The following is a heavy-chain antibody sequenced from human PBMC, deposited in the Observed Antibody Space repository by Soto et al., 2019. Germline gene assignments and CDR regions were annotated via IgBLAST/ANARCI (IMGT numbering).Heavy chain of an antibody. CDR3: ARGDSGWAAFDY. J-gene: IGHJ4*02. CDR1: GFTFVAFT. D-gene: IGHD6-19*01. V-gene: IGHV3-9*01. CDR2: LSWNSDYI. Sequence: GGSLRLSCVASGFTFVAFTMHWVRQAPGKGLEWVSGLSWNSDYIGYADSVKGRFTVSRDNDKNSLYLQLNSLRAEDTAFYYCARGDSGWAAFDYWGQGTLVTVSS.